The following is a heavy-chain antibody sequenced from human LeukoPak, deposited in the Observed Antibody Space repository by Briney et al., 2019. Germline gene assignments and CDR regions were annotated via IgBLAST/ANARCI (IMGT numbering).Heavy chain of an antibody. J-gene: IGHJ4*02. CDR3: AAPLRGYSYGFDY. D-gene: IGHD5-18*01. CDR1: GFTFSSYA. CDR2: ISYDGSNK. Sequence: PGGSLRLSCAASGFTFSSYAMHWVRQAPGKGLEWVAVISYDGSNKYYADSVKGRFTISRDNSKNTLYLQMNSLRAEDTAVYYCAAPLRGYSYGFDYRGQGTLVTVSS. V-gene: IGHV3-30*04.